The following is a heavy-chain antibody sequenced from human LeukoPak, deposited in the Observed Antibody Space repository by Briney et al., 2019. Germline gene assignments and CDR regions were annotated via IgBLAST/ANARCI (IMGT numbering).Heavy chain of an antibody. Sequence: ASVKVSCKASGYTFTSYGISWVRQAPGQGLEWTGWISANNGNTIYAQKLQGRVTMTTDTSTSTAYMELRSLRSDDTAVYYCARDLLAMIPSFSAEYWGQGTLVTVSS. J-gene: IGHJ4*02. D-gene: IGHD5-12*01. CDR1: GYTFTSYG. CDR3: ARDLLAMIPSFSAEY. CDR2: ISANNGNT. V-gene: IGHV1-18*01.